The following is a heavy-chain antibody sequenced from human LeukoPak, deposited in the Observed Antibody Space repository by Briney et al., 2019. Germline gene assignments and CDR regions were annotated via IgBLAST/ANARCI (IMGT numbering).Heavy chain of an antibody. J-gene: IGHJ3*01. Sequence: GGSLRLSCEASGFTFSSYAMTWVRQAPGKGLEWVSAVSGSGGSTFYADSVKGRFTISRDNSRNTLYLQMSSLRAEDTAIYYCAKDNSGSYNHWGQGTMVTVSS. D-gene: IGHD1-26*01. CDR1: GFTFSSYA. CDR2: VSGSGGST. V-gene: IGHV3-23*01. CDR3: AKDNSGSYNH.